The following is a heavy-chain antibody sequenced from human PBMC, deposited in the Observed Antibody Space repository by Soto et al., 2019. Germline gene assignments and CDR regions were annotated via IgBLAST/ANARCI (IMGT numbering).Heavy chain of an antibody. J-gene: IGHJ4*02. V-gene: IGHV3-11*01. CDR3: ARDPPLAALSDY. CDR1: GFTFSDYY. Sequence: GGSLRLSCAASGFTFSDYYMSWIRQAPGKGLEWVSYISSSGSTIYYADSVKGRFTITRDNAKNSLYLQMNSLRAEDTAVYYCARDPPLAALSDYWGQGTLVTVSS. D-gene: IGHD6-6*01. CDR2: ISSSGSTI.